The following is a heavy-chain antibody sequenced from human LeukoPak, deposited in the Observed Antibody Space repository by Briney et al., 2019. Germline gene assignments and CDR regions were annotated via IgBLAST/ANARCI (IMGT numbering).Heavy chain of an antibody. CDR3: ARDPPAVLIATYG. V-gene: IGHV3-66*01. CDR2: VYSGGST. CDR1: GFIVTNNY. Sequence: GGSLRLSCTASGFIVTNNYINWVRQAPGKGLEWVSLVYSGGSTYYADSVKGRFTISRDNSKNMVYLQMNSLRAEDTAIYYCARDPPAVLIATYGWAQGTLVPVSS. J-gene: IGHJ4*02. D-gene: IGHD2-8*01.